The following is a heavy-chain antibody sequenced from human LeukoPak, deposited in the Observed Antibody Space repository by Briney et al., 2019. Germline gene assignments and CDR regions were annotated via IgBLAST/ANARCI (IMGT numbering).Heavy chain of an antibody. CDR1: GFTFSSYS. CDR2: ISSSSSYI. D-gene: IGHD3-22*01. Sequence: GGSLRLSCAASGFTFSSYSMNWVRQAPGKGLEWVSSISSSSSYIYYADSVKGRFTISRDNAKNSLYLQMNSLRAEDTAVYYCAGETRVTYYYDSSGYYYDYWGQGTLVTVSS. V-gene: IGHV3-21*01. CDR3: AGETRVTYYYDSSGYYYDY. J-gene: IGHJ4*02.